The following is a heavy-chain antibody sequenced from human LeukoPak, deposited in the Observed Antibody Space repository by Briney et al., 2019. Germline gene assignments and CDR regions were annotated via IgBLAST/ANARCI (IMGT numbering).Heavy chain of an antibody. J-gene: IGHJ2*01. D-gene: IGHD3-22*01. CDR3: VTGHYDSRMYFDL. Sequence: GGSLRLSCGASGLTFNTYWIHWVRQAPGKGLVWVSQIKFDGSLASYADSVKGRFTISRDNTKNTLYLQINSLGAEDTAVYYCVTGHYDSRMYFDLWGRGTLVIVSS. CDR2: IKFDGSLA. CDR1: GLTFNTYW. V-gene: IGHV3-74*01.